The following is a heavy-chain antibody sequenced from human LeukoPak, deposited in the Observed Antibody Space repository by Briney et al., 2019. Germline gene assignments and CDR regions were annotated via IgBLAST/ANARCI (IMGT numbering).Heavy chain of an antibody. Sequence: ASVTVSCKASGGTFSSYAISWVRQAPGQGLEWMGGIIPIFGTANYAQKFQGRVTITADESTSTAYMELSSLRSEDTAVYYCAKSGYYSGLDFDIWGQGTMVTVSS. CDR3: AKSGYYSGLDFDI. CDR1: GGTFSSYA. V-gene: IGHV1-69*13. D-gene: IGHD3-3*01. J-gene: IGHJ3*02. CDR2: IIPIFGTA.